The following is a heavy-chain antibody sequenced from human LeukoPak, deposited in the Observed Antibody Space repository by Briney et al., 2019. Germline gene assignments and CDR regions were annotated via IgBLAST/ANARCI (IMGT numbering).Heavy chain of an antibody. J-gene: IGHJ4*02. CDR3: VKGFVHPAYYFEY. Sequence: GGSLRLSCAASGFTFSSYAMMWVRQSPEKGLEWVSSITGSGDGTYYADSVRGRFTISRDNSKNTLYLQMNSLRAEDTAVYFCVKGFVHPAYYFEYWGQGTLVTVSS. CDR2: ITGSGDGT. D-gene: IGHD3-10*01. CDR1: GFTFSSYA. V-gene: IGHV3-23*01.